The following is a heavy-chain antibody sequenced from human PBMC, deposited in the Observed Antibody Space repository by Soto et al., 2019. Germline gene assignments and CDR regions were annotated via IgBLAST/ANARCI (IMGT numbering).Heavy chain of an antibody. Sequence: ASLKVSCKASGYTFTTYGISWVRQAPGQGLEWMGWISPYSGNTNFAQKIRGRLTMTTDTSTSTAYMELRSLSSDDTAVYYCARNAGGYCSSISCSSSLGHNWFDPWGQGTLVTVSS. CDR3: ARNAGGYCSSISCSSSLGHNWFDP. D-gene: IGHD2-2*01. V-gene: IGHV1-18*01. CDR1: GYTFTTYG. J-gene: IGHJ5*02. CDR2: ISPYSGNT.